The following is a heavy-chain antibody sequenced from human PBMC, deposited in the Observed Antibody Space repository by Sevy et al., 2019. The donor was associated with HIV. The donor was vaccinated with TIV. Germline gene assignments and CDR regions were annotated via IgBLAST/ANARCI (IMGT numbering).Heavy chain of an antibody. D-gene: IGHD1-1*01. CDR3: ARETGNAEFGFYFDY. V-gene: IGHV3-21*01. CDR1: GFTFSSYT. CDR2: ISNSSDYI. J-gene: IGHJ4*02. Sequence: GGSLRLSCAASGFTFSSYTINWVRQAPGKGLEWVSSISNSSDYIYYADSVKDRFTISRDNAKNSPYLQMNSLRAEATAVYYCARETGNAEFGFYFDYWGQGTLVTVSS.